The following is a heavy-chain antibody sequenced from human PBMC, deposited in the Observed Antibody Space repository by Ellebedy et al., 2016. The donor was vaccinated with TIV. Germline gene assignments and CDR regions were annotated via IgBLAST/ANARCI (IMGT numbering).Heavy chain of an antibody. CDR2: ITHSGST. D-gene: IGHD3-3*02. CDR1: GGSFSGYY. J-gene: IGHJ2*01. CDR3: ASILGKDWYFDL. Sequence: MPSETLSLTCAVYGGSFSGYYWTWIRQPPGKGLEWIGEITHSGSTTYNPSLMSRVSMSVATSRNQFPLKLTSVTAADTAVYYCASILGKDWYFDLWGRGTLVTVSS. V-gene: IGHV4-34*01.